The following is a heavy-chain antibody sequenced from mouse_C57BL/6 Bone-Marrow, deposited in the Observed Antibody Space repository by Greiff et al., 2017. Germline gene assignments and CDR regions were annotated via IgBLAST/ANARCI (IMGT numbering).Heavy chain of an antibody. J-gene: IGHJ2*01. Sequence: VQLQQSGAELVKPGASVKISCKASGYAFSSYWMNWVKQRPGKGLEWIGQIYPGDGDTNYNGKFKGKATLTADKSSSTAYMQLSSLTSEDSAVYFCARGSDYDGYYFDYWGQGTTLTVSS. D-gene: IGHD2-4*01. V-gene: IGHV1-80*01. CDR2: IYPGDGDT. CDR3: ARGSDYDGYYFDY. CDR1: GYAFSSYW.